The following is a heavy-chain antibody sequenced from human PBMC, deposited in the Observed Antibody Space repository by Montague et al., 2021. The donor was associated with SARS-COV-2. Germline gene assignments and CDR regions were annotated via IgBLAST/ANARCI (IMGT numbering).Heavy chain of an antibody. CDR2: IKQDGSEI. J-gene: IGHJ3*02. Sequence: SLSLSWSASGFTFSNYWLSWVRQAPGMGLEWVANIKQDGSEIYYLDSVQGRFTISRDNSKNSLSLQMNSLRAEDTALYFCARVSEGESNNSQYRAFDIWGQGTMVTVSS. D-gene: IGHD1-1*01. CDR1: GFTFSNYW. CDR3: ARVSEGESNNSQYRAFDI. V-gene: IGHV3-7*01.